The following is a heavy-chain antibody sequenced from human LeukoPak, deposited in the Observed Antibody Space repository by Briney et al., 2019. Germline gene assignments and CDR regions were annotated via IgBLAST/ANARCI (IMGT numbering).Heavy chain of an antibody. V-gene: IGHV3-9*03. CDR1: GFTFDEYA. J-gene: IGHJ6*03. D-gene: IGHD1-26*01. CDR2: ISWNTYDI. CDR3: AKGVGTSYHYHMDV. Sequence: SGRSLRLSCAASGFTFDEYAMHWVRLPPGKGREWVAGISWNTYDIGYADSVKGRFTISRDNAKNSLYLQMNSLRDEDMALYYCAKGVGTSYHYHMDVWGKGTTVIVSS.